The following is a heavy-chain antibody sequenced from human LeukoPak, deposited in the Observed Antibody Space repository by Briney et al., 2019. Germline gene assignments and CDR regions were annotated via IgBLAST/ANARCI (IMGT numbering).Heavy chain of an antibody. CDR2: INHSGST. CDR3: ARGIVVVPAAGAWFDP. J-gene: IGHJ5*02. Sequence: PSETLSLTCAVYGGSFSGYYWSWIRQPPGKGLEWIGEINHSGSTNYNPSLKSRVTISVDTSKNQFSLKLSSVTAADTAVYYCARGIVVVPAAGAWFDPWGQGTLVTVSS. D-gene: IGHD2-2*01. V-gene: IGHV4-34*01. CDR1: GGSFSGYY.